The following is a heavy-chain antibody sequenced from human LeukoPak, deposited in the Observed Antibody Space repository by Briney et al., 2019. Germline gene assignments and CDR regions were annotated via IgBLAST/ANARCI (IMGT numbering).Heavy chain of an antibody. CDR1: GFTFSNYA. CDR3: AKLPDYDFWSGYEYFQH. V-gene: IGHV3-23*01. CDR2: ISGSGGST. D-gene: IGHD3-3*01. Sequence: QTGGSLRLSCAASGFTFSNYAMSWVRQAPGKGLEWVSGISGSGGSTYYADSVKGRFTISRDNSKNTLYLQMNSLRAEDTAVYYCAKLPDYDFWSGYEYFQHWGQGTLVTVSS. J-gene: IGHJ1*01.